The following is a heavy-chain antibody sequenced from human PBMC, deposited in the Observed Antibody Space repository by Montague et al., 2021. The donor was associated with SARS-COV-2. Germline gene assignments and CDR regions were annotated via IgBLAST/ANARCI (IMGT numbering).Heavy chain of an antibody. Sequence: SETLSLTCAVSGGALNSGPYYWGWIRQPPGKGLEWLASIHYSGYTYNHPSLRRRVTISVDLAKNQFSLKVSSVTAADTAVYYCAGENFSFYGMDVWGQGTTVTVSS. J-gene: IGHJ6*02. CDR1: GGALNSGPYY. V-gene: IGHV4-39*02. CDR2: IHYSGYT. CDR3: AGENFSFYGMDV.